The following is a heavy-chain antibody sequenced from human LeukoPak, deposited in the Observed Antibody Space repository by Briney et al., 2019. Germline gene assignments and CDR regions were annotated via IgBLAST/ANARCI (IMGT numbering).Heavy chain of an antibody. Sequence: SETLSLTCAVYGGSFSGYYWSWIRQPPGKGLEWIGEINHSGSTNYNPSLKSRVTISVDKSKNQFSLKVNSVTAADTAMYYCTRAPPYGSGWSKGVLYYWGQGTLVTVSS. D-gene: IGHD6-19*01. CDR3: TRAPPYGSGWSKGVLYY. CDR1: GGSFSGYY. V-gene: IGHV4-34*01. J-gene: IGHJ4*02. CDR2: INHSGST.